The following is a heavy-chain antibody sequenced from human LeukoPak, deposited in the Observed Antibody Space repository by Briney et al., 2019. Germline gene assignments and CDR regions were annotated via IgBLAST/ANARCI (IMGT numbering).Heavy chain of an antibody. D-gene: IGHD6-19*01. J-gene: IGHJ6*03. Sequence: XVRQXXXKGXXXVXXXXTNGGRTYYANSVKGRFTISRDNYKNTVYLQMGSLRAEDMAVYFCARDFSSGPYYYYYMDVWGKGTPVTVSS. CDR3: ARDFSSGPYYYYYMDV. CDR2: XXTNGGRT. V-gene: IGHV3-64*01.